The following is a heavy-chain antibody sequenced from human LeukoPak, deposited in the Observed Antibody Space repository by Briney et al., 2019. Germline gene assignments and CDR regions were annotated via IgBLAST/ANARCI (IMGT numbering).Heavy chain of an antibody. V-gene: IGHV4-39*07. Sequence: PSETLSLTCTVSGGSISSSSYYWGWIRQPPGKGLEWIGSIYYSGSTYYNPSLKSRVTISVDTSKNQFSLKLSSVTAADTAVYYCASHITFWEAVIDYWGQGTLVTVSS. CDR1: GGSISSSSYY. CDR2: IYYSGST. D-gene: IGHD3-3*01. J-gene: IGHJ4*02. CDR3: ASHITFWEAVIDY.